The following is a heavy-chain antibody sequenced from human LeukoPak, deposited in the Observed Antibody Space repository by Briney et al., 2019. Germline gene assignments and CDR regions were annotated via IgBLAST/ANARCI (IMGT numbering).Heavy chain of an antibody. Sequence: ASVKVSCKASGYTFTSYDINWVRQATGQGLEWMGWMNPNSGNTGYAQKFQGRVTMTRDMSTSTVYMELSSLRSEDTAVYYCATDGRSSGYQPEYFQHWGQGTLVTVSS. CDR3: ATDGRSSGYQPEYFQH. CDR1: GYTFTSYD. V-gene: IGHV1-8*02. J-gene: IGHJ1*01. D-gene: IGHD3-22*01. CDR2: MNPNSGNT.